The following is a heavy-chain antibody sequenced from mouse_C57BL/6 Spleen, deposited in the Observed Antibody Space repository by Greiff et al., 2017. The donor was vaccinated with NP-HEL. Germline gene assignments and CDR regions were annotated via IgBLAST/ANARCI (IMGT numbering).Heavy chain of an antibody. Sequence: QVQLKQSGPELVKPGASVKISCKASGYAFSSSWMNWVKQRPGKGLEWIGRIYPGDGDTNYNGKFKGKATLTADKSSSTAYMQLSSLTSEDSAVYFCARSGDYDVDYFDYWGQGTTLTVSS. CDR3: ARSGDYDVDYFDY. CDR2: IYPGDGDT. CDR1: GYAFSSSW. J-gene: IGHJ2*01. V-gene: IGHV1-82*01. D-gene: IGHD2-4*01.